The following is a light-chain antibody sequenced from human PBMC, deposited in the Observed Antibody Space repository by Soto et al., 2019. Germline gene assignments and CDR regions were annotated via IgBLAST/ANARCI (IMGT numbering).Light chain of an antibody. J-gene: IGKJ1*01. CDR2: SAS. V-gene: IGKV3-20*01. Sequence: EIVLTQSPGTLSLSPGERATLSCRASQSVSSRLAWYQQKSGQAPRLLIYSASRRATGIPDRFTGSGSGTDFTLTINRVEPEDFAVYFCQQYAGSPRTFGQGTKVDNK. CDR1: QSVSSR. CDR3: QQYAGSPRT.